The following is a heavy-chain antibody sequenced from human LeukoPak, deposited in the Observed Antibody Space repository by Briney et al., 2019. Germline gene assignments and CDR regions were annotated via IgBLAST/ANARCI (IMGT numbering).Heavy chain of an antibody. Sequence: PGESLKISCKGSGYSFTSYWIGWVRQMPGKGLEWMGIIYPGDSDTRYSPSFQGQVTISADKSISTAYLQWSSLKASDTAMYYCARRSGHRTGYSSTLGYYGMDVWGQGTTVTVSS. V-gene: IGHV5-51*01. CDR3: ARRSGHRTGYSSTLGYYGMDV. CDR2: IYPGDSDT. D-gene: IGHD6-13*01. CDR1: GYSFTSYW. J-gene: IGHJ6*02.